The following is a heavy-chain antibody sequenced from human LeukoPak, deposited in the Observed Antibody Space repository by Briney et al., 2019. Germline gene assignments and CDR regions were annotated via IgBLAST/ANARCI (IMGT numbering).Heavy chain of an antibody. J-gene: IGHJ4*02. CDR3: ARQGHSRDWSFDY. CDR2: IYPTDSKT. Sequence: GESLKISCKGSGNSFTGYRIGWVRQVSGKGLEWMGIIYPTDSKTKYSPSFQGQVTISVDKSINTAYLQWRSLKASDTAVYYCARQGHSRDWSFDYRGQGTLVTVSS. CDR1: GNSFTGYR. V-gene: IGHV5-51*01. D-gene: IGHD3-22*01.